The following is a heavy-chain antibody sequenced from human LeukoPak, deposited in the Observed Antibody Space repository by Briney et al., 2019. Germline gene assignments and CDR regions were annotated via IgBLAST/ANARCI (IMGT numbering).Heavy chain of an antibody. CDR2: ISCDGSNK. V-gene: IGHV3-30*18. CDR1: GFTFSSYG. Sequence: GGSLRLSCAASGFTFSSYGMHWVRQAPGKGLEWVAVISCDGSNKYYADSVKGRFTISRDNSKNTLYLQMNSLRAEDTAVYYCAKDLASYFDYWGQGTLVTVSS. D-gene: IGHD2-15*01. J-gene: IGHJ4*02. CDR3: AKDLASYFDY.